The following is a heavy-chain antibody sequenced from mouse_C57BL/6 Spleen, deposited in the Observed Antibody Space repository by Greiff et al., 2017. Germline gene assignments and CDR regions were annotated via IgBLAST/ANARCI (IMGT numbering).Heavy chain of an antibody. J-gene: IGHJ1*03. Sequence: EVQLQQSGPVLVKPGASVKMSCKASGYTFTDYYMNWVKQSHGKSLEWIGVINPYNGGTSYNQKFKGKATLTVDKSSSTAYMELNSLTSEDSAVYYCARGTTVVAPNWYFDVWGTGTTVTVSS. CDR1: GYTFTDYY. V-gene: IGHV1-19*01. D-gene: IGHD1-1*01. CDR2: INPYNGGT. CDR3: ARGTTVVAPNWYFDV.